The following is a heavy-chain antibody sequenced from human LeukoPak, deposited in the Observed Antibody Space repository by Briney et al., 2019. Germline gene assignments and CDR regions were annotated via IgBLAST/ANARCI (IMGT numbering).Heavy chain of an antibody. CDR3: ARFRPYGDPTGVFDP. Sequence: ASVKVSCKASGGTFSSHAISWVRQAPGQGLEWMGRIIPILGIANYAQKFQGRVTITADKSTSTAYMELSSLRSEDTAVYYCARFRPYGDPTGVFDPWGQGTLVTVSS. J-gene: IGHJ5*02. CDR2: IIPILGIA. CDR1: GGTFSSHA. V-gene: IGHV1-69*04. D-gene: IGHD4-17*01.